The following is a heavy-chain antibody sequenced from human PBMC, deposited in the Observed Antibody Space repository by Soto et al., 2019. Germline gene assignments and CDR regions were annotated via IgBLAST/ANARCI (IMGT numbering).Heavy chain of an antibody. J-gene: IGHJ5*02. CDR1: DYSISSGYY. CDR2: IYHGGST. CDR3: ARVGPWVPYYYDSSPYTFENWFDP. V-gene: IGHV4-38-2*01. Sequence: SEPLSLSCAVSDYSISSGYYWGWLRQPPGKGLEWIGIIYHGGSTYYNPSLNSRVTLSIDMTNNHVSLILNSVTAADTAVYYCARVGPWVPYYYDSSPYTFENWFDPWGQGTLVTVSS. D-gene: IGHD3-22*01.